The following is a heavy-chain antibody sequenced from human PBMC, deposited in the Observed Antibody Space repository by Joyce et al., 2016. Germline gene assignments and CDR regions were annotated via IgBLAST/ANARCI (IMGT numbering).Heavy chain of an antibody. CDR2: ISAYKGNT. Sequence: QVQLVQSGAEVKKPGASVKVSCKASGYTFTSYGITWVRQAPGQGLEWMGWISAYKGNTNYAQKIQGRVTMTTDTATSTVYMERRSLTSDDTAVYYCARGPRVTMIVVVIDAFDIWGQGTMVTVSS. D-gene: IGHD3-22*01. CDR1: GYTFTSYG. J-gene: IGHJ3*02. CDR3: ARGPRVTMIVVVIDAFDI. V-gene: IGHV1-18*01.